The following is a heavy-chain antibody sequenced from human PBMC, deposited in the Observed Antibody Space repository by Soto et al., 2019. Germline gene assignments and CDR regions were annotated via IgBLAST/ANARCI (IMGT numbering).Heavy chain of an antibody. CDR3: AKGRCGSGSLTPRVDF. D-gene: IGHD3-10*01. V-gene: IGHV3-23*01. Sequence: EVQLLESGGGLVQPGGSLRLSCAASGFTFNNYAMTWVRQAPGKGLEWVSAISGGGDTTSYADSVKGRVTVSRDGSKNTLYLQMSSLRAEDTALYYCAKGRCGSGSLTPRVDFWGQGTLVTVSS. CDR1: GFTFNNYA. CDR2: ISGGGDTT. J-gene: IGHJ4*02.